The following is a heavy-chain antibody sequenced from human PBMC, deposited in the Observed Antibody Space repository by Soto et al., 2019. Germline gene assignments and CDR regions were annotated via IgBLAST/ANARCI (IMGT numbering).Heavy chain of an antibody. D-gene: IGHD3-10*01. CDR2: IYSGGST. CDR1: GFTVSSNY. Sequence: GGSLRLSCAASGFTVSSNYMSWVRQAPGKGLEWVSVIYSGGSTYYADSVKGRFIISRDDSKNTLFLQMNSLRAEDTAVYYCVRGRYGSEIHWGQGTKVTVSS. V-gene: IGHV3-66*01. CDR3: VRGRYGSEIH. J-gene: IGHJ4*02.